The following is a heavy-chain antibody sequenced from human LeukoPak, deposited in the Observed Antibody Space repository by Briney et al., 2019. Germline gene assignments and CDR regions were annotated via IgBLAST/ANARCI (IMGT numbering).Heavy chain of an antibody. V-gene: IGHV1-2*02. CDR2: INPNSGGT. CDR1: GYTFTGYY. J-gene: IGHJ4*02. D-gene: IGHD3-22*01. CDR3: AREAYYETSGDY. Sequence: ASVKVSCKASGYTFTGYYMHWVRQAPGQGLECMGWINPNSGGTNYAQNVHGRVTMTRDTSISTAYMELRRLRSDDTAVYYCAREAYYETSGDYWGQGTLVTVSS.